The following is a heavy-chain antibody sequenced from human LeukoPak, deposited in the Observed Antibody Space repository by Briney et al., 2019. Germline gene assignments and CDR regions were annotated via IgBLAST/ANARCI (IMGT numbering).Heavy chain of an antibody. CDR1: GGSISSCGYY. CDR2: IYYSGST. Sequence: SQTLSLTCTVSGGSISSCGYYWSWIRQHPGKGLEWIGYIYYSGSTYYNPSLKSRVTISVDTSKNQFSLKLSSVTAADTAVYYCARRRPEVGSPPLGYYYYGMDVWGQGTTVTVSS. V-gene: IGHV4-31*03. CDR3: ARRRPEVGSPPLGYYYYGMDV. D-gene: IGHD1-26*01. J-gene: IGHJ6*02.